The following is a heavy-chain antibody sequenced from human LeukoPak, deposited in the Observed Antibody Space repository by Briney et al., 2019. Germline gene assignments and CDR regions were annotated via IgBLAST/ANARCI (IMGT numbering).Heavy chain of an antibody. Sequence: GGSLRLSCAASGFTFSSYAMSWVRQAPGKGLEWLSYITSSGSAIYYADSVRGRFTISRDNAKKSLYLQMNSLRVEDTAVYYCASQWELHPAFWGQGTLVTVSS. V-gene: IGHV3-48*01. J-gene: IGHJ4*02. CDR3: ASQWELHPAF. CDR1: GFTFSSYA. D-gene: IGHD1-26*01. CDR2: ITSSGSAI.